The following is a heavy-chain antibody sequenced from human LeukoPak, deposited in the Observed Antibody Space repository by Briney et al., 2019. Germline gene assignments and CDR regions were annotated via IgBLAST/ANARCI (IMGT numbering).Heavy chain of an antibody. J-gene: IGHJ4*02. D-gene: IGHD3-10*01. CDR3: AKYGSGSYYGKFDY. CDR1: GFTFSTYA. CDR2: ISGRGGST. Sequence: SGGSLRLSCAAFGFTFSTYAMSWVRQAPGKGLEWVSAISGRGGSTYYADSVKGRFTISRDNSKNTLYLQMNSLRAEDTAVYYCAKYGSGSYYGKFDYWGQGTLVTVSS. V-gene: IGHV3-23*01.